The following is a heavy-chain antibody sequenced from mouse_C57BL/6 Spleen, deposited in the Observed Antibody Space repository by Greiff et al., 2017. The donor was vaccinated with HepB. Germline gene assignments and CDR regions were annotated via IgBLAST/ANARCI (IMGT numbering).Heavy chain of an antibody. V-gene: IGHV1-52*01. CDR3: ARGGDYDGYYFDY. CDR2: IDPSDSET. Sequence: VKLQQPGAELVRPGSSVKLSCKASGYTFTSYWMHWVKQRPIQGLEWIGNIDPSDSETHYNQKFKDKATLTVDKSSSTAYMQLSSLTSEDSAVYYCARGGDYDGYYFDYWGQGTTLTVSS. J-gene: IGHJ2*01. CDR1: GYTFTSYW. D-gene: IGHD2-4*01.